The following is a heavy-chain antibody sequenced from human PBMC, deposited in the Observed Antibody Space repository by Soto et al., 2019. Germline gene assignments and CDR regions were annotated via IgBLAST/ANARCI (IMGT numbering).Heavy chain of an antibody. CDR1: GGSFSGYY. V-gene: IGHV4-34*01. CDR3: ARDYYDSSGYLAPLDY. CDR2: INHSGST. D-gene: IGHD3-22*01. Sequence: SETLSLTCAVYGGSFSGYYWSWIRQPPGKGLEWIGEINHSGSTNYNPSLKSRVTISVDTSKNQFSLKLSSVTAEDTAVYYCARDYYDSSGYLAPLDYWGQGTLVTVSS. J-gene: IGHJ4*02.